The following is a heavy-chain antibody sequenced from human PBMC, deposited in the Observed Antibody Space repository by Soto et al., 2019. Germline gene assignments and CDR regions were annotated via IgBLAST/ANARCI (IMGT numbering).Heavy chain of an antibody. J-gene: IGHJ3*02. CDR1: GGSVSSGSYY. Sequence: PSETLSLTCTVSGGSVSSGSYYWSWIRQPPGKGLEWIGYIYYSGSTNYNPSLKSRVTISVDTSKNQFSLKLSSVTAADTAVYYCARVFLYSGSYYGAFDIWGQGTMVTVSS. CDR2: IYYSGST. V-gene: IGHV4-61*01. D-gene: IGHD1-26*01. CDR3: ARVFLYSGSYYGAFDI.